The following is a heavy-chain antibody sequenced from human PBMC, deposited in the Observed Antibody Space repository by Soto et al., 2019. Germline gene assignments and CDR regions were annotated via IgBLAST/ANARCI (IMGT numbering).Heavy chain of an antibody. CDR3: ARGYEGFVAAGGIDK. CDR1: GGSISSYY. Sequence: PSETLSLTCTVSGGSISSYYWSWIRQPPGKGLEWIGYIYYSGSTNYNPSLKSRVTISVDTSKNQFSLKLSSVTAADTALYFCARGYEGFVAAGGIDKWGPGILVTVSS. V-gene: IGHV4-59*01. CDR2: IYYSGST. D-gene: IGHD6-13*01. J-gene: IGHJ4*02.